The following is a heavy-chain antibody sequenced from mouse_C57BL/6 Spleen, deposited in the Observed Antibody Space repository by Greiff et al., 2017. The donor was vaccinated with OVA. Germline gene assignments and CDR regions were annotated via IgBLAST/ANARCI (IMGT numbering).Heavy chain of an antibody. CDR3: AGYAYAMDY. CDR1: GYTFTSYT. V-gene: IGHV1-4*01. Sequence: VQLQESGAELARPGASVKMSCKASGYTFTSYTMHWVKQRPGQGLEWIGYINPSSGYTKYNQKFKDKATLTADKSSSTAYMQLSSLTSEDSAVYYCAGYAYAMDYWGQGTSVTVSS. J-gene: IGHJ4*01. D-gene: IGHD2-2*01. CDR2: INPSSGYT.